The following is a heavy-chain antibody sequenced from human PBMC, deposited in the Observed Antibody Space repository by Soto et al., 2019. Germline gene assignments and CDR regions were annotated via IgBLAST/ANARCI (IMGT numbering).Heavy chain of an antibody. Sequence: EVQLLESGGGLVQPGGSLRLSCAVSGFTFSSCAMAWVRQAPGKGLEWVSVISGSGGSTYYADSVKGRFTISRDNARNTLYLQMNSLRVEDTAVYYCARESGYCGGGCYALLDSWGQGTLVTVSS. CDR2: ISGSGGST. CDR3: ARESGYCGGGCYALLDS. CDR1: GFTFSSCA. D-gene: IGHD2-21*02. J-gene: IGHJ4*02. V-gene: IGHV3-23*01.